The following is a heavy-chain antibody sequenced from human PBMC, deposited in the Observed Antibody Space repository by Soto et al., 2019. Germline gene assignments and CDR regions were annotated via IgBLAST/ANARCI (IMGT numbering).Heavy chain of an antibody. CDR2: IYHSGST. CDR1: SGSISTANW. Sequence: SETLSLTCTVSSGSISTANWWSWVRQPPGRGLEWNGEIYHSGSTNYNLSLKSRVTLSVDKSKNQFSLSLTSVTAADTAIYYCARRGGGVVLAATTPFDYWGQGTLVTVSS. CDR3: ARRGGGVVLAATTPFDY. V-gene: IGHV4-4*02. J-gene: IGHJ4*02. D-gene: IGHD2-15*01.